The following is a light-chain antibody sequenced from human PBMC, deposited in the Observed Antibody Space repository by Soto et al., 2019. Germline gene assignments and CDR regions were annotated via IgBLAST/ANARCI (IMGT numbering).Light chain of an antibody. J-gene: IGLJ3*02. CDR1: RSDVGDFKY. Sequence: QSALTQPASVSGSPGQSITISCTGTRSDVGDFKYVSWYQQHPGKAPKVMIYDVSNRPSGVSNRFSGSKSDNTASLTISGLQAEDEADYYCSSYTSSSWVFGGGTKLTVL. CDR2: DVS. CDR3: SSYTSSSWV. V-gene: IGLV2-14*01.